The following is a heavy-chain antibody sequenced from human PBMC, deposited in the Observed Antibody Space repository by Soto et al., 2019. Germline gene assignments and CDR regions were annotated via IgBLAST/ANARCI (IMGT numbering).Heavy chain of an antibody. D-gene: IGHD6-13*01. CDR2: IWYDGSNK. J-gene: IGHJ5*02. V-gene: IGHV3-33*01. CDR3: ASDAVAAAGSVNWFDP. CDR1: GFTFSSYG. Sequence: QVQLVESGGGVVQPGRSLRLSCAASGFTFSSYGMHWVRQAPGKGLEWVAGIWYDGSNKYYADSVKGRFTISRDNSKNTLYLQMNSLRAEDTAVYYCASDAVAAAGSVNWFDPWGQGTLVTVSS.